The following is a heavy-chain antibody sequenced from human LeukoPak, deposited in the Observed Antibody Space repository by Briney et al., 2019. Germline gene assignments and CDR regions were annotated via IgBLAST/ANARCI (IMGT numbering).Heavy chain of an antibody. J-gene: IGHJ4*02. CDR3: ARTGEQWPRYYFDY. V-gene: IGHV4-39*07. CDR1: GGSISRSSYF. CDR2: IYYSGST. Sequence: PSETLSLTCTVSGGSISRSSYFWGWIRQPPGKGLEWIGSIYYSGSTYYNPSLKGRVTISVDTSKNQFSLKLTSVTAADTAVYYCARTGEQWPRYYFDYWGQGTLVTVSS. D-gene: IGHD6-19*01.